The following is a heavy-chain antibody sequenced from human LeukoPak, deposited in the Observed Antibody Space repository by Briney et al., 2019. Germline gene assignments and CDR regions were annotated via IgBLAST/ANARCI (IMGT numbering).Heavy chain of an antibody. D-gene: IGHD6-19*01. CDR2: ISGSGNRT. CDR3: AKGLTFYSYSGMDV. CDR1: GFTFSSYA. J-gene: IGHJ6*02. Sequence: GGSLRLSCAASGFTFSSYAMSWVRQAPGKGLEWVSSISGSGNRTYYADSVKGRFTISRDNSKNTLFLQMNSLRAEDTAVYYCAKGLTFYSYSGMDVWGQGTTVTVSS. V-gene: IGHV3-23*01.